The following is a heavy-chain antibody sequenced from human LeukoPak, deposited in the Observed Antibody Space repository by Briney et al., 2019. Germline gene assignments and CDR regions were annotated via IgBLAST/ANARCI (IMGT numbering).Heavy chain of an antibody. CDR1: RFTVSSNY. Sequence: HSGGSLRLSCAVSRFTVSSNYMGWVRQAPGKGLEWVSVFYASGSIYYADSVKGRFTISRDNSENTLFLQMNTLRAEDTAVYYCARLEKNSYYYMDVWGEGTTVTVSS. V-gene: IGHV3-53*01. CDR2: FYASGSI. D-gene: IGHD1-1*01. CDR3: ARLEKNSYYYMDV. J-gene: IGHJ6*03.